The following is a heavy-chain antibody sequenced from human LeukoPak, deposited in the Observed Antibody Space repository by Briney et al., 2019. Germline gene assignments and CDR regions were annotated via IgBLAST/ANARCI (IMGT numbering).Heavy chain of an antibody. CDR1: GYTFTSCD. D-gene: IGHD6-19*01. J-gene: IGHJ4*02. V-gene: IGHV1-8*01. CDR3: TRGSSGRRDN. Sequence: ASVKVSCKASGYTFTSCDINWVRQATGQGLEWMGWMNPNSGNTGYGQSFQGRITITRDISIGTAYMELDNLTSEDTAIYYCTRGSSGRRDNWGQGTLVTVSA. CDR2: MNPNSGNT.